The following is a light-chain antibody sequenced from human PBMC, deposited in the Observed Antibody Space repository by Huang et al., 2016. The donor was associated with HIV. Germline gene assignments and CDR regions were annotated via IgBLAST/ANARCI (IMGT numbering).Light chain of an antibody. Sequence: VVLTQSPAALSVSPGERVTLSCRASHNVTANLAWYLHKPGQAPRVLIYDASTRAAGSPARCSGSGSGTEFTLTISSLQSDDSGVYYCQQYTNPPPWTFGQGTRVEI. CDR1: HNVTAN. CDR2: DAS. V-gene: IGKV3-15*01. J-gene: IGKJ1*01. CDR3: QQYTNPPPWT.